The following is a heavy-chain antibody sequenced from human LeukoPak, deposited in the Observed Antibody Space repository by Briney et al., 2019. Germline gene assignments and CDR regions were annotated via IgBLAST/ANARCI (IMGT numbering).Heavy chain of an antibody. CDR3: AKDKYSGSYHSTPADY. D-gene: IGHD1-26*01. CDR1: GFIFNSYA. V-gene: IGHV3-23*01. CDR2: ISGSGGST. J-gene: IGHJ4*02. Sequence: GGSLRLSCAASGFIFNSYAMTWVRQAPGKGLEWVSAISGSGGSTYYADSVKGRFTISRDNSKNTLYLQMNSLRAEDTAVYYCAKDKYSGSYHSTPADYWGQGTLVTVSS.